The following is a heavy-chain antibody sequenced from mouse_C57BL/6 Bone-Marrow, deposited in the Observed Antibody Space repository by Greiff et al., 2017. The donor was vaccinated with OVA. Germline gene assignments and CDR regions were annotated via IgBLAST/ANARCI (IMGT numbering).Heavy chain of an antibody. CDR1: GYTFTNYW. CDR2: IYPGGGYT. Sequence: VQRVESGAELVRPGTSVKMSCKASGYTFTNYWIGWAKQRPGHGLEWIGDIYPGGGYTNYNEKFKGKATLTADKSSSTAYMQFSSLTSEDSAIYYCARYGYYVYFDYWGQGTTLTVSS. CDR3: ARYGYYVYFDY. D-gene: IGHD2-3*01. J-gene: IGHJ2*01. V-gene: IGHV1-63*01.